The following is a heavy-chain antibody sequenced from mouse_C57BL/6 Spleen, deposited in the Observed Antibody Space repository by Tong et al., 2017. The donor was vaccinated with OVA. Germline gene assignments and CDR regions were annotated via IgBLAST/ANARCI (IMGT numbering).Heavy chain of an antibody. CDR2: INPGSGGT. J-gene: IGHJ3*01. Sequence: VQLQESGAELVRPGTSVKVSCKASGYAFTNYLIEWVKQRPGQGLEWIGVINPGSGGTNYNEKFKGKATLTADKSSSTAYMQLSSLTSEDSAVYFCARGGTSYRFAYWGQGTLVTVSA. D-gene: IGHD5-5*01. CDR1: GYAFTNYL. V-gene: IGHV1-54*01. CDR3: ARGGTSYRFAY.